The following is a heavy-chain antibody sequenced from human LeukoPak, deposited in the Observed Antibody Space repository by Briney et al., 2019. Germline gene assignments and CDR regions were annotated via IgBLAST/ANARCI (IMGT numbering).Heavy chain of an antibody. CDR1: GGSFSGYY. CDR2: INHSGST. D-gene: IGHD3/OR15-3a*01. CDR3: AREWAGYGIDY. Sequence: PSETLSLTCAVYGGSFSGYYWSWIRQPPGKGLEWIGEINHSGSTNYNPSLKSRVTISVDTSKNQFSLKLSSVTAADTAVYYCAREWAGYGIDYWGQETLVTVSS. J-gene: IGHJ4*02. V-gene: IGHV4-34*01.